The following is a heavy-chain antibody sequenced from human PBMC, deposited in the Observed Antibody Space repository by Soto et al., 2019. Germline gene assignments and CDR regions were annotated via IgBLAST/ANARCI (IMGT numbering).Heavy chain of an antibody. CDR3: ASGGSSNWFDP. D-gene: IGHD1-26*01. CDR1: GGSISSYY. J-gene: IGHJ5*02. Sequence: SETLSLTCTVSGGSISSYYWSWIRQPPGKGLELIGYIYYSGSTNYNPSLKSRVTMSVDTSKNQFSLKVTSVTAADTAVYYCASGGSSNWFDPWGQGTLVTVSS. V-gene: IGHV4-59*08. CDR2: IYYSGST.